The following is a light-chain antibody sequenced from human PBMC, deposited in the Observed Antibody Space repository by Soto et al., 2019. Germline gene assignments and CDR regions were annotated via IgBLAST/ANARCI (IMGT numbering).Light chain of an antibody. CDR1: SSDVGSYNR. J-gene: IGLJ1*01. Sequence: QSALTQPASVSGSPGQSITISCTGTSSDVGSYNRVSWYQQPPGTAPKLIIYDVSNRPSGVSIRFSGSKSGNTASLTIAGLDAEEEADYFCNSDTTSSTYVFGTGTKLTVL. V-gene: IGLV2-14*01. CDR2: DVS. CDR3: NSDTTSSTYV.